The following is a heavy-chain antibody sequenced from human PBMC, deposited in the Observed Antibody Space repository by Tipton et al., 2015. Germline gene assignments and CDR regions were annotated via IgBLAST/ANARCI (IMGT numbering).Heavy chain of an antibody. CDR1: GGYISHYY. D-gene: IGHD3-10*01. CDR2: IKYSGNT. V-gene: IGHV4-59*12. CDR3: ARERPVENKGITVVRGLAPFDF. J-gene: IGHJ4*02. Sequence: TLSLTCTVSGGYISHYYWSWIRKPPGRGLERLGDIKYSGNTNYNPSLKSRVTMSGDTSKKQFSLKQSSVTAADTAVYYCARERPVENKGITVVRGLAPFDFWGQGTLVTVSS.